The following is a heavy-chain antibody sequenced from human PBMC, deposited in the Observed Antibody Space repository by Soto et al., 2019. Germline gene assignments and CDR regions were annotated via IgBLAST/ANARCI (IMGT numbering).Heavy chain of an antibody. Sequence: SETLSLTCAVYGGSFTPYYWGWIRQPPGKGLEWIGEIYHTGSTNYNPSLKSRVTLSADTSKNQFSLKLTSVTAADTALYYCARILPVVPSVLASRTRGMDGWGQGTTVTVSS. D-gene: IGHD2-2*01. CDR1: GGSFTPYY. CDR3: ARILPVVPSVLASRTRGMDG. CDR2: IYHTGST. J-gene: IGHJ6*02. V-gene: IGHV4-34*01.